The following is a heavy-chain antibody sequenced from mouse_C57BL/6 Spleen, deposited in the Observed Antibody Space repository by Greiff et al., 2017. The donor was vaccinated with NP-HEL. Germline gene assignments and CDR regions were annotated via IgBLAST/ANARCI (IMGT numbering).Heavy chain of an antibody. Sequence: EVKLEESGGGLVQPGGSMKLSCVASGFTFSNYWMNWVRQSPEKGLEWVAQIRLKSDNYATHYAESVKGRFTISRDDSKSSVYLQMNNLRAEDTGIYYCTGWYYGSSYLYYFDYWGQGTTLTVSS. V-gene: IGHV6-3*01. CDR2: IRLKSDNYAT. D-gene: IGHD1-1*01. J-gene: IGHJ2*01. CDR3: TGWYYGSSYLYYFDY. CDR1: GFTFSNYW.